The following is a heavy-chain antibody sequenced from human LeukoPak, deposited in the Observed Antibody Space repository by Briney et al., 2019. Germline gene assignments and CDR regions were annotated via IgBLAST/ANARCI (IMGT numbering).Heavy chain of an antibody. CDR2: IYYSGTT. J-gene: IGHJ5*02. D-gene: IGHD3-10*01. CDR1: GGSISSSPYY. CDR3: ARVGRLWFGESHHPNWFDP. V-gene: IGHV4-39*07. Sequence: SETLSLTCTVSGGSISSSPYYWGWIRQPPGKGLEWIGSIYYSGTTHYSPSLESRVTISVDTAKNQFSLKLSSVTAADTAVYYCARVGRLWFGESHHPNWFDPWGQGTLVTVSS.